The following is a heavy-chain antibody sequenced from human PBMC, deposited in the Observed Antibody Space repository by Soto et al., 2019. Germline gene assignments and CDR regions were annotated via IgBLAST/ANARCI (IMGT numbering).Heavy chain of an antibody. CDR1: GFSLSSNGVG. CDR2: VYWDDVK. Sequence: QITLKESGTPLEKPTQTLTLTCTLSGFSLSSNGVGVGWIRQSPGKALEWLAVVYWDDVKHYSPSLERRLTITKDSSETEVVLTMTNIDPVDTATYYCAHKGSGDVQLDYWGQGILVTVSS. D-gene: IGHD2-2*01. J-gene: IGHJ4*02. CDR3: AHKGSGDVQLDY. V-gene: IGHV2-5*02.